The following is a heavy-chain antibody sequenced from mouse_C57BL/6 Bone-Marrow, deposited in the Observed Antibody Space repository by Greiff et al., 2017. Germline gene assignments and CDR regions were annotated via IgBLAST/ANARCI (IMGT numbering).Heavy chain of an antibody. CDR2: IDPENGDT. D-gene: IGHD1-1*01. Sequence: VQLQQSGAELVRPGASVKLSCTASGFNIKDDYMHWVKQRPEQGLEWIGWIDPENGDTEYASKFQGKATITADTSSNTAFLQLSSLTSEDTAVYYCTTPFSTTGGFAYWGQGTLVTVSA. CDR3: TTPFSTTGGFAY. J-gene: IGHJ3*01. CDR1: GFNIKDDY. V-gene: IGHV14-4*01.